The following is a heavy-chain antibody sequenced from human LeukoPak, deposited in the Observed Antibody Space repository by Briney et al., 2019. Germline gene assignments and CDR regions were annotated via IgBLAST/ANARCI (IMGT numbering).Heavy chain of an antibody. D-gene: IGHD6-19*01. J-gene: IGHJ5*02. V-gene: IGHV4-59*01. Sequence: SETLSLTCTVSGGSISSYYWSWIRQPPGKGLEWIGYIYYSGSTNYNPSLKSRVTISVDTSKNQSSLKLSSVTAADTAVYYCARDVGIAVAGWFDPWGQGTLVTVSS. CDR3: ARDVGIAVAGWFDP. CDR2: IYYSGST. CDR1: GGSISSYY.